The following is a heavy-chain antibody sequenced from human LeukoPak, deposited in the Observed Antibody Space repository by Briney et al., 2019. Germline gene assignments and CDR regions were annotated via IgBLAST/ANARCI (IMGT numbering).Heavy chain of an antibody. J-gene: IGHJ1*01. D-gene: IGHD3-22*01. CDR1: GFTFSRNN. CDR2: MSSSSSYI. Sequence: GGSLRLSCAASGFTFSRNNMNWVRQAPGKGLEWVSSMSSSSSYIYYADSVKGRFTISRDNAKNTLYLQMNSLRAEDTAVYYCARDPYDSSGSYAEYFQHWGQGTLVTVSS. V-gene: IGHV3-21*01. CDR3: ARDPYDSSGSYAEYFQH.